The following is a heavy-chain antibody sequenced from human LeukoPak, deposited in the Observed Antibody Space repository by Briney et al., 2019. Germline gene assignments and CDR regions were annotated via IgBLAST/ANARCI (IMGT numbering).Heavy chain of an antibody. V-gene: IGHV3-23*01. CDR1: GFTFSSYA. Sequence: PGASLRPSCAASGFTFSSYAMSWVRQAPGKGLEWVSAISGSGGSTYYADSVKGRFTISRDNSKNTLYLQMNSLRAEDTAVYYCAKVNKKMADLDYWGQGTLVTVSS. D-gene: IGHD5-24*01. J-gene: IGHJ4*02. CDR2: ISGSGGST. CDR3: AKVNKKMADLDY.